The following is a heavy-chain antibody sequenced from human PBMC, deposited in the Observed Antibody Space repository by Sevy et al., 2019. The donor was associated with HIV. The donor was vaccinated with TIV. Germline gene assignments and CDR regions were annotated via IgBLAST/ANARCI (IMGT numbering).Heavy chain of an antibody. V-gene: IGHV5-51*01. Sequence: GESLKISCKGSGYSFTSYWIGWVRQMPGKGLEWMGIIYPGDSDTRYSPSFQGQVTISADKSISTAYLQWSSLKASDTAMYYCARRKSSSGWRQSYWYFDLWGRGTLVTVSS. CDR2: IYPGDSDT. CDR1: GYSFTSYW. J-gene: IGHJ2*01. CDR3: ARRKSSSGWRQSYWYFDL. D-gene: IGHD6-19*01.